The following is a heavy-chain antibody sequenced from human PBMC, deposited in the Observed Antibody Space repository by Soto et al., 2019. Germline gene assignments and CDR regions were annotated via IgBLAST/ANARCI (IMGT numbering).Heavy chain of an antibody. V-gene: IGHV4-39*01. CDR2: IYYSGST. D-gene: IGHD2-15*01. J-gene: IGHJ4*02. CDR1: GGSISSSSYY. Sequence: SETLSLTCTVSGGSISSSSYYWGWIRQPPGKGLEWIGSIYYSGSTYYNPSLKSRVTISVDTSKNQFSLKLSSGTAADTAVYYCARHAPYCSGGSCYQSPDFDYWGQGTLVTVSS. CDR3: ARHAPYCSGGSCYQSPDFDY.